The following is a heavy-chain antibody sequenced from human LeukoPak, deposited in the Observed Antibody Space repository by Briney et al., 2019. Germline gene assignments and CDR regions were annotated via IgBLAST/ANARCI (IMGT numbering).Heavy chain of an antibody. CDR1: GYTFTSYD. Sequence: GASVKVSRKASGYTFTSYDINWVRQATGQGLEWMGWMNPNSGNTGYAQKFQGRVTMTRNTSISTAYMELSSLRSEDTAVYYCARVEYSGGWYKDYWGQGTLVTVSS. CDR2: MNPNSGNT. J-gene: IGHJ4*02. V-gene: IGHV1-8*01. CDR3: ARVEYSGGWYKDY. D-gene: IGHD6-19*01.